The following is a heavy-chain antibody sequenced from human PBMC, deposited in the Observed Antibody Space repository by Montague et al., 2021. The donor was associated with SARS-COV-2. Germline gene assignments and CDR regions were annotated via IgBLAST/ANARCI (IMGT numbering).Heavy chain of an antibody. D-gene: IGHD2-15*01. V-gene: IGHV4-61*02. Sequence: TLSLTCTVSGGSISSGSYYWSWIRQPAGKGQEWIGRIYTSGSTNYNPSLKSRVTISVDTSKNQFSLKLSSVTAADTAVYYCAREAPGRCSGGSCSLDNWFDPWGQGTLVTVSS. CDR1: GGSISSGSYY. CDR3: AREAPGRCSGGSCSLDNWFDP. J-gene: IGHJ5*02. CDR2: IYTSGST.